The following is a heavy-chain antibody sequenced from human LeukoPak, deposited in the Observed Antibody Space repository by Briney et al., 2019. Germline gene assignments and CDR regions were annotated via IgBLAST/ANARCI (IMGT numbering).Heavy chain of an antibody. CDR1: GGSISSSSYY. CDR2: IYYSGST. V-gene: IGHV4-39*01. CDR3: ARSSMIVVVHYWYFDL. D-gene: IGHD3-22*01. Sequence: SETLSLTCTVSGGSISSSSYYWGWIRQPPGKGLEWIGSIYYSGSTYYNPFLKSRVTISVDTSKNQFSLKLSSVTAADTAVYYCARSSMIVVVHYWYFDLWGRGTLVTVSS. J-gene: IGHJ2*01.